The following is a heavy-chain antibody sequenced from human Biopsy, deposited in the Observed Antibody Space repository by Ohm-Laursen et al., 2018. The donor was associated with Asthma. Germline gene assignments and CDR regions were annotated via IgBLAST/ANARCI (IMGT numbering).Heavy chain of an antibody. CDR2: INAANGNT. Sequence: EASVKFSCKASGYTFINYAIHWVRQAPGHSLEWMGWINAANGNTKYSQKFQGRLTISRDTSASTAYMDLSGLRSEDTAVYYCARTYFDFLTGQVHDAFAMWGQGTMVTVSS. D-gene: IGHD3-9*01. V-gene: IGHV1-3*01. CDR1: GYTFINYA. CDR3: ARTYFDFLTGQVHDAFAM. J-gene: IGHJ3*02.